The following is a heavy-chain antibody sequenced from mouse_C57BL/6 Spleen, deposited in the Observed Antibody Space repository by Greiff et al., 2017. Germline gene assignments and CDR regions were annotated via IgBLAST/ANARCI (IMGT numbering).Heavy chain of an antibody. Sequence: QVQLQQSGAELVQPGASVKISCTASGFAFSSYWVNWVKQRPGKGLEWMGQICPGDGAANYNGKFKGTATLTADKSSSTAYMQLSSLTYEDSAVYFCARGELGRGYFDYWGQGTTLTVSS. CDR3: ARGELGRGYFDY. CDR1: GFAFSSYW. CDR2: ICPGDGAA. J-gene: IGHJ2*01. D-gene: IGHD4-1*01. V-gene: IGHV1-80*01.